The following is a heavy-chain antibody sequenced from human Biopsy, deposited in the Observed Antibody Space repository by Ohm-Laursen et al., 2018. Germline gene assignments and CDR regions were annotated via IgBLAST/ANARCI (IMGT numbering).Heavy chain of an antibody. Sequence: SLRLSCTASRFTFSTYGMHWVRQAPGKGLEWVSEISGNSINIFYAYSVRGRFTISRDNAKKSLYLQMNSLRAEDTAVYYCVKDTASYDSRGYYYDYWGQGTLVTVSS. CDR2: ISGNSINI. V-gene: IGHV3-9*01. CDR1: RFTFSTYG. D-gene: IGHD3-22*01. J-gene: IGHJ4*02. CDR3: VKDTASYDSRGYYYDY.